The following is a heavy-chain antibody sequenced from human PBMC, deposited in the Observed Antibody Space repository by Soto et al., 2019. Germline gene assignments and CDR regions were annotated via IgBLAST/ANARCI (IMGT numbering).Heavy chain of an antibody. CDR2: ISTYSGNT. V-gene: IGHV1-18*04. Sequence: QIQMVQSGVEVKQPGASVKISCKTSGYTFSSYSINWVRQAPGQGLEWMAWISTYSGNTHYAERVQGRVTVTLDKSARTAFMEMRGLTSDDTAVYFCVRDNGYFDLWGQGTLVTVSS. CDR3: VRDNGYFDL. J-gene: IGHJ4*02. CDR1: GYTFSSYS.